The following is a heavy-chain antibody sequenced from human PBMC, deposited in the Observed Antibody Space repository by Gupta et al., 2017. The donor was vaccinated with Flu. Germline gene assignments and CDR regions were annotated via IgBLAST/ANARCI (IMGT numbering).Heavy chain of an antibody. CDR1: GFTFRHYG. V-gene: IGHV3-30*18. D-gene: IGHD3-10*01. J-gene: IGHJ6*03. Sequence: VHLVESGGGVVQPGRSLRLHCAASGFTFRHYGMHWVRQAPGKGLEWVAGFSDDGYNKYYADSVKGRFTISRDNSKNTLYLQMNSLRVEDTAVYYCAKAKDGGYYYYYMDVWGKGTTVTVSS. CDR3: AKAKDGGYYYYYMDV. CDR2: FSDDGYNK.